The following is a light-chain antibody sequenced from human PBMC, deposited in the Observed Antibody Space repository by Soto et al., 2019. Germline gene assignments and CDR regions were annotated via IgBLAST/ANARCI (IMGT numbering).Light chain of an antibody. CDR2: AAS. J-gene: IGKJ5*01. CDR3: QHAYTFPNT. CDR1: QDIVAY. V-gene: IGKV1D-12*01. Sequence: SAGSVTERESVTMGWRASQDIVAYLAWYQHKPGRAPELLIRAASTVQSGVPSKFTGSRPGTDFTLTINSLQPADFATYYGQHAYTFPNTFGQGTRLEIK.